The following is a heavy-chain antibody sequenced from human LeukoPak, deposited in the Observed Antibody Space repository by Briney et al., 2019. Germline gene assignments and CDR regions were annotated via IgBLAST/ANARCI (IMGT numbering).Heavy chain of an antibody. CDR1: GGSISSSHYY. V-gene: IGHV4-39*01. CDR2: IYYSGNI. J-gene: IGHJ5*02. Sequence: SETLSLTCTVSGGSISSSHYYWGWIRQPPGKGLEWIGSIYYSGNIYYNPSLKSRVTISVDTSKDQFSLKLSSVTAADTAVYYCARSNDPLIEAAGTRWFDPWGQGTLVTVSS. D-gene: IGHD6-13*01. CDR3: ARSNDPLIEAAGTRWFDP.